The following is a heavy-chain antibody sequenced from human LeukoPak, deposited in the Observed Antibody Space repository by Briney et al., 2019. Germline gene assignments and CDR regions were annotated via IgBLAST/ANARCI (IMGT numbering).Heavy chain of an antibody. Sequence: GGSLRLSCAASGFTFSNYWMHWVRQAPGKGLVWVSRINSDGSSTTYADSVKGRFTISRDNAKNTLYLQMNSLRAEDTAVYYCARDLVWNDFEGEEGGQDYWGQGTLVTVSS. CDR2: INSDGSST. J-gene: IGHJ4*02. D-gene: IGHD1-1*01. V-gene: IGHV3-74*03. CDR1: GFTFSNYW. CDR3: ARDLVWNDFEGEEGGQDY.